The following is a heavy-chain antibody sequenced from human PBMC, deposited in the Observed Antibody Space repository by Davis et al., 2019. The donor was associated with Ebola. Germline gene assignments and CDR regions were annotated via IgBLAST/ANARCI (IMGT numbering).Heavy chain of an antibody. D-gene: IGHD6-13*01. Sequence: SVKVSCKASGDTFSNYAFNWVRQAPGQGLEWMGGIIPIFGTTNYAQKFQGRVSITADESTSTAYMELNSLRSDDTAVYYCARGRVGEQQLPRDWGQGTLVSVSS. CDR1: GDTFSNYA. CDR2: IIPIFGTT. J-gene: IGHJ4*02. V-gene: IGHV1-69*13. CDR3: ARGRVGEQQLPRD.